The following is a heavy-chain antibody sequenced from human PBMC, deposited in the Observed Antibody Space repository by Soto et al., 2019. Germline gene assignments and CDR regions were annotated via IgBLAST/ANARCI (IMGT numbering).Heavy chain of an antibody. Sequence: EEQLLESGGGLVKPGGSLTLSCVGSGFVFSRRTLNWVRQAPGKGLEWISSISGSSSLRYYSDSVRGRFTISRDNAQNSVYLQMNSLRDDDTAVYYCVRGDHRDFWGQGTLVAVSS. J-gene: IGHJ4*02. V-gene: IGHV3-21*06. CDR2: ISGSSSLR. D-gene: IGHD2-21*02. CDR3: VRGDHRDF. CDR1: GFVFSRRT.